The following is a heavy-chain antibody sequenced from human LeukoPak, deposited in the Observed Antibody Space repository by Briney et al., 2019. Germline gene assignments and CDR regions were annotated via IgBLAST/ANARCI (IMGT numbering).Heavy chain of an antibody. CDR3: ARGRVSSSTWYSTYYYYFYMDV. J-gene: IGHJ6*03. V-gene: IGHV4-59*01. D-gene: IGHD1-1*01. CDR1: GYSISSDYY. Sequence: PSETLSLTCIVSGYSISSDYYWTWIRQPPGKGLEWIGYVDHTGSTNFNPSLNGRVSISRDTSKNLFSLRLRSVTAADTAVYFCARGRVSSSTWYSTYYYYFYMDVWGKGTTVTVSS. CDR2: VDHTGST.